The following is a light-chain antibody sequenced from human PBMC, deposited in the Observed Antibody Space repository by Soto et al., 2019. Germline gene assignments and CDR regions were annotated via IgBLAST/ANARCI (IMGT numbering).Light chain of an antibody. CDR2: DVT. V-gene: IGLV2-11*01. Sequence: QSALTQPPSASGSPGQSVTISCTGTSSDIGGYNSVSWYQQHPGKAPRLMIYDVTKRPSGVPDRFSGSKSGNTASLTISGLQAEDESEYYCSSYAGFYTLLFGGGTKLTVL. CDR3: SSYAGFYTLL. J-gene: IGLJ2*01. CDR1: SSDIGGYNS.